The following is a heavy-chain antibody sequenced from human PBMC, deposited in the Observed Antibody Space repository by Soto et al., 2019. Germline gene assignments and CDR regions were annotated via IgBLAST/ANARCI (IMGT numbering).Heavy chain of an antibody. D-gene: IGHD3-3*01. Sequence: QLHLVQSGAVVKKPGASVTVSCSASGYPVTAYYMHWVRQAPGRGLEWKGGINPATGAAKYTQTFQGRVTMTRDTSTSTVFMELSGLTSADTAVFYCARGGGVGVAGSAAFDMWGQGTLVTVSS. CDR1: GYPVTAYY. J-gene: IGHJ3*02. V-gene: IGHV1-2*02. CDR3: ARGGGVGVAGSAAFDM. CDR2: INPATGAA.